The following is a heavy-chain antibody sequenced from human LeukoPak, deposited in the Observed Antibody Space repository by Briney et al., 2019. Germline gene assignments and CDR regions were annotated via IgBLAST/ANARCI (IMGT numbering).Heavy chain of an antibody. CDR1: GFTFSSYA. J-gene: IGHJ4*02. Sequence: PGGSLRLSCADSGFTFSSYAITWVRQAPGKGLEWVSAISASDGSTYYVDSVKGRFTISRDFSKNTLFLQMNSLRAEDTAVYYCAKLTSGWFEDFWGQGTLITVSS. CDR3: AKLTSGWFEDF. D-gene: IGHD6-19*01. CDR2: ISASDGST. V-gene: IGHV3-23*01.